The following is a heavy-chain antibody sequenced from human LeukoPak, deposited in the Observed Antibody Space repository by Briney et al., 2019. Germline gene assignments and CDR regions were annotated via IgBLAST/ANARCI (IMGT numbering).Heavy chain of an antibody. Sequence: SGPALVKPPQTLTLTCTVSGLSLSTTEMCVSWIRQPPGKALEWLALIDWDDDKYYSTSLKSRLTISKDTSKNQVVLTMTDMDPVDTATYYCARTDYGSGSYYKGYFDLWGQGTPVTVSS. CDR2: IDWDDDK. V-gene: IGHV2-70*01. J-gene: IGHJ4*02. CDR3: ARTDYGSGSYYKGYFDL. CDR1: GLSLSTTEMC. D-gene: IGHD3-10*01.